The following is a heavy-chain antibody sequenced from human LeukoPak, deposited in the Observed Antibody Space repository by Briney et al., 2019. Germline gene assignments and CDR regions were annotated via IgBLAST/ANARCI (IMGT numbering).Heavy chain of an antibody. J-gene: IGHJ5*02. CDR3: ARLRGRSGSYSVDP. CDR1: GDPISGDY. D-gene: IGHD1-26*01. V-gene: IGHV4-59*08. Sequence: PSETLSLTCNVSGDPISGDYWNWIRQSPGKGLEWIGYIFHSGSTNYNPSLKSRVTISGDTSKNQFSLKLTSVTPADTAVYYCARLRGRSGSYSVDPWGQGILVTVSS. CDR2: IFHSGST.